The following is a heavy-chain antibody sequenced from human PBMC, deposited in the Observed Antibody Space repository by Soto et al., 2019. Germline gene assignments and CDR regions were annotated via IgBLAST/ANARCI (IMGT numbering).Heavy chain of an antibody. V-gene: IGHV3-33*01. J-gene: IGHJ4*02. Sequence: QVQLVESGGGVVQPGRSLRLSCAASGFTFSSYGMHWVRQAPGKGLEWVAVIWYDGSNKYYADSVKGRFTISRDNSKNTLYLQMNSLRAEDTAVYYCARXLXXXXXDVXYFDYWGQGTLVTVSS. D-gene: IGHD3-16*01. CDR3: ARXLXXXXXDVXYFDY. CDR2: IWYDGSNK. CDR1: GFTFSSYG.